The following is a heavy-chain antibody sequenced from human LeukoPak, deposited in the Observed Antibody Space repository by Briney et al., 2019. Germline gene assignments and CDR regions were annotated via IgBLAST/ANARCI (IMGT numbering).Heavy chain of an antibody. CDR2: IYTTGMT. J-gene: IGHJ4*02. D-gene: IGHD1-26*01. CDR3: GRQGYTASHYFLDY. V-gene: IGHV4-4*07. CDR1: SGSINSYF. Sequence: SETLSLTCTVSSGSINSYFWGWFRQPAGKGLEWIGRIYTTGMTHYNPSLKSRVTMSIDTSKNQFSLTLRSVTAADAAVYYCGRQGYTASHYFLDYWSQGTLVAV.